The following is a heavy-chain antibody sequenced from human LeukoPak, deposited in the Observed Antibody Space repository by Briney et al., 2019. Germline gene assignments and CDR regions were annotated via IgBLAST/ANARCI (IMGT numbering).Heavy chain of an antibody. J-gene: IGHJ4*02. CDR3: ARPTRLYSSGWYSPFDY. CDR1: GGSISSSSYY. V-gene: IGHV4-39*01. Sequence: SETLSLTCAVSGGSISSSSYYWGWIRQPPGKGLEWIGSIYYSGSTYYNPSLKSRVTISVDTSKNQSSLKLSSVTAADTAVYYCARPTRLYSSGWYSPFDYWGQGTLVTVSS. CDR2: IYYSGST. D-gene: IGHD6-19*01.